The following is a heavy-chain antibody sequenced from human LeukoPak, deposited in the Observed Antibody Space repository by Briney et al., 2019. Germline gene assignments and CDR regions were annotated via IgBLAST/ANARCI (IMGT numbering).Heavy chain of an antibody. J-gene: IGHJ5*02. V-gene: IGHV4-34*01. D-gene: IGHD3-3*01. CDR1: GGSFSGYFSGYY. CDR2: INHSGNT. Sequence: RTSETLSLTCVVYGGSFSGYFSGYYWSWIRQPPGKGLEWIGEINHSGNTNYNPSLKSRVTISVDPSKNQFSLKLSSVTAADTALYYCARSRQIFGAAENWFDPWGQGTLVTVSS. CDR3: ARSRQIFGAAENWFDP.